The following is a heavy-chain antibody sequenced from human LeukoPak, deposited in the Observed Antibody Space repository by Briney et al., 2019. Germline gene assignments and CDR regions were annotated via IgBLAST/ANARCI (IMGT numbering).Heavy chain of an antibody. J-gene: IGHJ4*02. CDR2: INSDGSST. CDR3: ARDLYYYDSSGYSY. D-gene: IGHD3-22*01. V-gene: IGHV3-74*01. CDR1: GFTFSSYW. Sequence: GGSLRLSCAASGFTFSSYWMHWVRHAPGKGMMWVSRINSDGSSTSYADSVKGRFTISRDNAKNTLYLQMNSLRAEDTAVYYCARDLYYYDSSGYSYWGQGTLVTVSS.